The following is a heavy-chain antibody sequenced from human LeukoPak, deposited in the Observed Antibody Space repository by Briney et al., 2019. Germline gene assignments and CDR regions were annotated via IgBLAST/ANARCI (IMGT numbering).Heavy chain of an antibody. CDR2: IYYSGST. CDR1: GGSFSGYY. CDR3: ARRSGIAVAGAFGY. J-gene: IGHJ4*02. D-gene: IGHD6-19*01. Sequence: SETLSLTCAVYGGSFSGYYWSWIRQPPGKGLEWIGYIYYSGSTNYNPSLKSRVTISVDTSKNQFSLKLNSVTAADTAVYYCARRSGIAVAGAFGYWGQGTLVTVSS. V-gene: IGHV4-59*01.